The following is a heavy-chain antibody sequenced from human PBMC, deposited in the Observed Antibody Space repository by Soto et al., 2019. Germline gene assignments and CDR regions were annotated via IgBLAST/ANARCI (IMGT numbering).Heavy chain of an antibody. CDR2: IYYSGST. Sequence: SETLSLTCTVSGGSISSYYWSWIRQPPGKGLEWIGYIYYSGSTNYNPSLKSRVTISVDTSKNQFSLKLSSVTAADTAVYYCARAYGGDAFDIWGQGTMVTVSS. CDR3: ARAYGGDAFDI. D-gene: IGHD4-17*01. CDR1: GGSISSYY. V-gene: IGHV4-59*01. J-gene: IGHJ3*02.